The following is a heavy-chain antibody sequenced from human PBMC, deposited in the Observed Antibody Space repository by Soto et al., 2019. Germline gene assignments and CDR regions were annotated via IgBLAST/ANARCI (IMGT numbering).Heavy chain of an antibody. CDR2: IYYSGST. CDR3: SLLYVYCVSTSCHGYYGMDV. D-gene: IGHD2-2*01. Sequence: PSETLSLTCTVSDSSISSSSYYWGWIRQPPGKGQEWIGSIYYSGSTYYNPSLKSRVTISVDTSNNQFSLKLTSVTAADTAVYYCSLLYVYCVSTSCHGYYGMDVWGQGTTVTVSS. J-gene: IGHJ6*02. CDR1: DSSISSSSYY. V-gene: IGHV4-39*01.